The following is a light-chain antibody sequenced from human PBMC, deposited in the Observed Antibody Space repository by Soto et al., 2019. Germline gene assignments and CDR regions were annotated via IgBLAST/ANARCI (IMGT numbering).Light chain of an antibody. CDR2: DAS. CDR3: QQYNSYRT. Sequence: DLQMTQSPSSLSAYVGDRVTITCRASQTISNFLNWYQQKPGKAPKLLIYDASSLESGVPSRFSGSGSGTEFTLTISSLQPDDFATYYCQQYNSYRTFGQGTKVDIK. V-gene: IGKV1-5*01. J-gene: IGKJ1*01. CDR1: QTISNF.